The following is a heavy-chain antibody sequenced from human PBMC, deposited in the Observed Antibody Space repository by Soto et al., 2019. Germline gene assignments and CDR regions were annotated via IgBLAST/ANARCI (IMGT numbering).Heavy chain of an antibody. CDR3: AKDSPFWSGFPKYGMQA. D-gene: IGHD3-3*01. V-gene: IGHV3-23*01. CDR2: ISGSGGST. Sequence: VGSLRLSCAASVFTFSSYAMSCVRHAPGKGLEWVSAISGSGGSTYYADSVKGRFTISRDNSKNTLYLQMNSLRAEDTAVYYCAKDSPFWSGFPKYGMQAWGQGTTVNVSS. CDR1: VFTFSSYA. J-gene: IGHJ6*02.